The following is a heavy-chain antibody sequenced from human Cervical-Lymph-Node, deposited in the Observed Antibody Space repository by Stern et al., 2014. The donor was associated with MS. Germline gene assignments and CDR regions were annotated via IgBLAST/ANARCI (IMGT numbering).Heavy chain of an antibody. V-gene: IGHV4-59*08. D-gene: IGHD3-3*01. CDR1: GGSISSYY. CDR3: AGSGTYYPDY. Sequence: QVQLEESGPGLVKPSETLSLTCSVSGGSISSYYWNWIRQPPGQGLELIWNGHYSETTTSNPYLTTRVTILIHTAMNKISLNLTSVTAADTAVYYCAGSGTYYPDYWGQGILVTVSS. CDR2: GHYSETT. J-gene: IGHJ4*02.